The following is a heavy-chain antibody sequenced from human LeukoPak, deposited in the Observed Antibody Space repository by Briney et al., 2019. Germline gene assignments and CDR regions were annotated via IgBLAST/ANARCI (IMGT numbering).Heavy chain of an antibody. D-gene: IGHD2-2*01. V-gene: IGHV3-11*01. CDR2: ISSVGTTM. CDR3: AKGYCSSTSCPYYFDY. J-gene: IGHJ4*02. Sequence: GGSLRLSCAASGFTFSDYYMSWIRQAPGKGLEWVSYISSVGTTMYCADSVKGRFTISRDNAKNSLYPQMNSLRAEDTAVYYCAKGYCSSTSCPYYFDYWGQGTLVTVSS. CDR1: GFTFSDYY.